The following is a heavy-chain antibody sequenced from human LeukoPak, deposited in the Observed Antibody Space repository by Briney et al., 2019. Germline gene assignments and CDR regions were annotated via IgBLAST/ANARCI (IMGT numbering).Heavy chain of an antibody. V-gene: IGHV3-23*01. CDR3: AKGTLPVGAIEYYFDY. CDR2: ISGSGGST. D-gene: IGHD1-26*01. Sequence: GSLRLSCAASGFTFSSYAMSWVRQAPGKGLEWVSSISGSGGSTYYADSVKGRFTISRDNSKKTLYLQVNSLRVEDTAVYYCAKGTLPVGAIEYYFDYWGQGTLVTVSS. J-gene: IGHJ4*02. CDR1: GFTFSSYA.